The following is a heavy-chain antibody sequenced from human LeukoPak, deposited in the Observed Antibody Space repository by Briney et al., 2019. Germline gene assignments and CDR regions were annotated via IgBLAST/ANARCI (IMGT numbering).Heavy chain of an antibody. CDR2: IRYDGSNK. CDR3: AKDRGGVVPNNYLDY. V-gene: IGHV3-33*06. CDR1: GFTFSTYG. Sequence: GGSLRLSCAASGFTFSTYGMHWVRQAPGKGLEWVAVIRYDGSNKYYADCVKGRFTISRDNSKNTLYLQMNTLRAEDTAVYYCAKDRGGVVPNNYLDYWGQGALVTVSS. J-gene: IGHJ4*02. D-gene: IGHD3-16*01.